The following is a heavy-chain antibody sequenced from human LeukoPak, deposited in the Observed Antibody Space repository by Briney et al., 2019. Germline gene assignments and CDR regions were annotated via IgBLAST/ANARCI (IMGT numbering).Heavy chain of an antibody. CDR2: INPSGGST. D-gene: IGHD3-22*01. J-gene: IGHJ4*02. V-gene: IGHV1-46*01. CDR3: AREGPSYYYDSSGYYRRYFDY. CDR1: GYTFTSYY. Sequence: ASVKVSCKVSGYTFTSYYMHWVRQAPGQGLEWMGIINPSGGSTSYAQKFQGRVTMTRDTSTSTVYMELSSLRSEDTAVYYCAREGPSYYYDSSGYYRRYFDYWGQGTLVTASS.